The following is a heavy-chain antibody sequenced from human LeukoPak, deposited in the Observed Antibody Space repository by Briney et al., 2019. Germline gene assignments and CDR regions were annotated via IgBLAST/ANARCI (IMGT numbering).Heavy chain of an antibody. CDR1: GFTFSSYG. CDR2: ISGSGHST. Sequence: GGSLSLSCAASGFTFSSYGMSWVRQAPGKGLEWVSAISGSGHSTDYADSVKGRFTISRDNSKNTLYLQMNSLRAEDTAVYYCARTTTVTHHDAFDIWGQGTMVTVSS. V-gene: IGHV3-23*01. D-gene: IGHD4-17*01. J-gene: IGHJ3*02. CDR3: ARTTTVTHHDAFDI.